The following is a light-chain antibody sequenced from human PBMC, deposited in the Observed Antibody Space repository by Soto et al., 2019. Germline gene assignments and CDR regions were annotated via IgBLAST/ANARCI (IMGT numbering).Light chain of an antibody. J-gene: IGLJ2*01. Sequence: QSVLTQPASVSGSPGQSITISCTGTSSDIGGYKYVSWYQQHPGQPPKLIIYDVTNRPSGVSNRFSGSKSGNTASLTISGLQAEDEADYFCSSYSTTSTRVVFGGGNQLTVL. V-gene: IGLV2-14*01. CDR2: DVT. CDR3: SSYSTTSTRVV. CDR1: SSDIGGYKY.